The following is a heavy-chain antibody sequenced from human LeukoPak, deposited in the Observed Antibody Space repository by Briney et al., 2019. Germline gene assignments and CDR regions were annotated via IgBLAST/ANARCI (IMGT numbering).Heavy chain of an antibody. J-gene: IGHJ6*02. CDR2: ISYDGSNK. V-gene: IGHV3-30*14. CDR3: ARESIVVVTANWGDYYYYGMDV. Sequence: GGFLRLSCAASGFTFSSYAMHWVRQAPGKGLEWVAVISYDGSNKYYADSVKGRFTISRDNSKNTLYLQMNSLRAEDTAVYYCARESIVVVTANWGDYYYYGMDVWGQGTTVTVSS. D-gene: IGHD2-21*02. CDR1: GFTFSSYA.